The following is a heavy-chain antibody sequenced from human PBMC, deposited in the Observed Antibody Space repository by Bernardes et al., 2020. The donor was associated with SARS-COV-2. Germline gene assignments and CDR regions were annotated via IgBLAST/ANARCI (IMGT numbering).Heavy chain of an antibody. J-gene: IGHJ6*02. V-gene: IGHV3-30*18. Sequence: GGSLSLSCAASGFTFSSYGMHWVRHAPGQGLEWVAVISYDGSNKYYADSVKGRFTISRDNSKNKLYLQMNSLRAEDTAVYYCAKDVMDMVVVPAAMGSRYYYYGMDVWGQGTTVTVSS. D-gene: IGHD2-2*03. CDR3: AKDVMDMVVVPAAMGSRYYYYGMDV. CDR1: GFTFSSYG. CDR2: ISYDGSNK.